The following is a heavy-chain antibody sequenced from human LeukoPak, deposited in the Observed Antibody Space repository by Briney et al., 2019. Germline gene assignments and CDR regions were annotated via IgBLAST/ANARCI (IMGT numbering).Heavy chain of an antibody. CDR2: IYSSGTSK. V-gene: IGHV3-48*02. Sequence: GGALRLSCAGSHFSISAYSMNWVRQAPGKGREWVSQIYSSGTSKHYADSVKGRFTISRDNASNYMSLKMHSLRDNDTAVYYCATKRLACSRAGCYGDFDYWGQGTLVTVSS. CDR1: HFSISAYS. CDR3: ATKRLACSRAGCYGDFDY. J-gene: IGHJ4*02. D-gene: IGHD5-24*01.